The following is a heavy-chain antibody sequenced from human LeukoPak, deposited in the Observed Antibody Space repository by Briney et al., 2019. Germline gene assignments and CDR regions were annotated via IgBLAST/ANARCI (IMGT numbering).Heavy chain of an antibody. V-gene: IGHV4-39*01. D-gene: IGHD5/OR15-5a*01. CDR2: IYYSETT. CDR1: GGSISSTGYY. J-gene: IGHJ6*03. Sequence: SETLSLSCTVSGGSISSTGYYWDWIRQPPGKGLEWIGSIYYSETTYYNPSLKSRVTISLDTSKNQFSLSLKSVTAADTAVYYCARQVSDYYYYYIDVWGKGATVTVSS. CDR3: ARQVSDYYYYYIDV.